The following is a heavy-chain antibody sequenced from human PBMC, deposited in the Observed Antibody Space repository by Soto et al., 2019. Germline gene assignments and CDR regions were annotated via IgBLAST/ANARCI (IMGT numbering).Heavy chain of an antibody. CDR1: GDTFNTYS. V-gene: IGHV1-69*12. CDR2: IIPIFGTA. CDR3: ARDPCISTTCYHDS. Sequence: QVQLVQSGAEVKKPGSSVKVSCKASGDTFNTYSISWVRQAPGQGLEWMGGIIPIFGTANYAQNFQGRVTXXAXGXTNTAYMDLSGLRAEDTAVYYCARDPCISTTCYHDSWGQGTLVTVSS. J-gene: IGHJ5*01. D-gene: IGHD2-2*01.